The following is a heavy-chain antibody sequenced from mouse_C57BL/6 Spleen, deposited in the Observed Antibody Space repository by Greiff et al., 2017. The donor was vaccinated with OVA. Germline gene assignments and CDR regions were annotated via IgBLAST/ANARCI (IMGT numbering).Heavy chain of an antibody. CDR3: ARDGDYGSSYGYFDY. Sequence: EVQLQQSGPGLVKPSQSLSLTCSVTGYSITSGYYWNWIRQFPGNKLEWMGYISYDGSNNYNPSLKNRISITRDTSKNQFFLKLNSVTTEDTATYYCARDGDYGSSYGYFDYWGQGTTLTVSS. CDR1: GYSITSGYY. CDR2: ISYDGSN. J-gene: IGHJ2*01. V-gene: IGHV3-6*01. D-gene: IGHD1-1*01.